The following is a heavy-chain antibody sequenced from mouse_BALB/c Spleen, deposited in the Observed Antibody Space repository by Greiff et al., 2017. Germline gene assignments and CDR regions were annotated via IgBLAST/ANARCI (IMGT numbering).Heavy chain of an antibody. CDR3: AREGGGGNYAWFAY. J-gene: IGHJ3*01. CDR1: GFSLTSYG. V-gene: IGHV2-9*02. CDR2: IWAGGST. Sequence: VHLVESGPGLVAPSQSLSITCTVSGFSLTSYGVHWVRQPPGKGLEWLGVIWAGGSTNYNSALMSRLSISKDNSKSQVFLKMNSLQTDDTAMYYCAREGGGGNYAWFAYWGQGTLVTVSA. D-gene: IGHD2-1*01.